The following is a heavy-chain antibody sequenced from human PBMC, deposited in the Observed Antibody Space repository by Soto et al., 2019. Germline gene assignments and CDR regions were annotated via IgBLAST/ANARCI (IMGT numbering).Heavy chain of an antibody. Sequence: QVQLVQSGAEMKKPGASVKVSCKASGYTFSTYGITWVRQAPGQGLDWMGWINPFKGDTNSAARFQDRVTMTTDTSTRTAYMELSSLRSDDTAVYYCARVKVPAAILGAFDLWGQGTLVTVSS. V-gene: IGHV1-18*01. CDR3: ARVKVPAAILGAFDL. CDR2: INPFKGDT. CDR1: GYTFSTYG. D-gene: IGHD2-2*02. J-gene: IGHJ3*01.